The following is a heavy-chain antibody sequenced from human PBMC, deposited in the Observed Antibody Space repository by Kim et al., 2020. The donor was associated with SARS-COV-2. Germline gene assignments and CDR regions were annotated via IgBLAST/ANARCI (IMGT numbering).Heavy chain of an antibody. V-gene: IGHV3-23*01. D-gene: IGHD2-21*02. CDR3: ARGVTY. CDR2: IDGIT. J-gene: IGHJ4*02. Sequence: IDGITSYLDSVTGRSTSSRDNSKNTMYLQMNNLRAEDTALYFCARGVTYWGQGTLVTVSP.